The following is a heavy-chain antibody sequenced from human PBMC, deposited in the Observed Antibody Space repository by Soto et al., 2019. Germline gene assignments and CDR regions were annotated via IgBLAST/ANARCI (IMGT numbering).Heavy chain of an antibody. D-gene: IGHD4-4*01. Sequence: QVQLRQWGAGLLKPSETLSLTCAVYGGSFSDYYWIWIRQPPGKGLEWIGESNHRGSTYYNPSLKSRVTISVDKSKNQFSLNLSSVTVADTAVYYCARGPNSRTLDYWGQGTLVTVSS. CDR2: SNHRGST. J-gene: IGHJ4*02. CDR1: GGSFSDYY. V-gene: IGHV4-34*01. CDR3: ARGPNSRTLDY.